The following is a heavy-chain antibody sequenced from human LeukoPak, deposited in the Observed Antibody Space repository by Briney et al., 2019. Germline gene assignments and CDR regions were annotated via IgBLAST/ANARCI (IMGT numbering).Heavy chain of an antibody. Sequence: PGGSLRLSCAASGFTFSGSAMHWVRQASGKGLEWVGRIRSKANSYATAYAASVKGRFTISRDNSRNTVYLQMNSLRAEDTAVYYCAKDDVPSNWGTLGLFDYWGQGTLVTVSS. CDR1: GFTFSGSA. CDR2: IRSKANSYAT. CDR3: AKDDVPSNWGTLGLFDY. V-gene: IGHV3-73*01. D-gene: IGHD7-27*01. J-gene: IGHJ4*02.